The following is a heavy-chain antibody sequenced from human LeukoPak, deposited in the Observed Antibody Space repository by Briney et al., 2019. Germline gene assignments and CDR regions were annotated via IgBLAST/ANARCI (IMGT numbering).Heavy chain of an antibody. D-gene: IGHD6-19*01. V-gene: IGHV1-69*13. CDR1: GGTFSSYA. Sequence: SVKVSCKASGGTFSSYAISWVRQAPGQGLEWMGGIIPIFGTANYAQKFQGRVTITADESTSTAYMELSSLRSEDTAVYYCARVGSGWYDNWFDPWGQGTLVTASS. CDR2: IIPIFGTA. CDR3: ARVGSGWYDNWFDP. J-gene: IGHJ5*02.